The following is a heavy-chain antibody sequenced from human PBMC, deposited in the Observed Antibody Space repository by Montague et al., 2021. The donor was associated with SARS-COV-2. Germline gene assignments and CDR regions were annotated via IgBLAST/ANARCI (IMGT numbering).Heavy chain of an antibody. V-gene: IGHV4-59*13. CDR3: ARTEYNWNDWFDP. CDR2: IFHSGIT. Sequence: SEIRSLTCSVSGGSISSYYWSWVRQSPGKGLEWIGYIFHSGITDYNPSLKSRVTISVDMSKNQFSLQLNSVTAADSAVYYCARTEYNWNDWFDPWGQGTLVTVSS. J-gene: IGHJ5*02. CDR1: GGSISSYY. D-gene: IGHD1-20*01.